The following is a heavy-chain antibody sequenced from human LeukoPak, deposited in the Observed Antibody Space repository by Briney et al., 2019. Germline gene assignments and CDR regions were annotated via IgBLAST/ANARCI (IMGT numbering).Heavy chain of an antibody. V-gene: IGHV1-18*01. D-gene: IGHD6-19*01. J-gene: IGHJ4*02. CDR3: ARDFLTAVAGLFDY. CDR1: GYTFTSYG. CDR2: ISAYNGNT. Sequence: GASVKVSCTASGYTFTSYGISWVRQAPGQGLEWMGWISAYNGNTNYAQKLQGRVTMTTDTSTSTAYMELRSLRSDDTAVYYCARDFLTAVAGLFDYWGQGTLVTVSS.